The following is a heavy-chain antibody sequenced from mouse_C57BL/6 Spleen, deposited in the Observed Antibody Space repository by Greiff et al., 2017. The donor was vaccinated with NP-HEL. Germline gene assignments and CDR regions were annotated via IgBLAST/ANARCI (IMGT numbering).Heavy chain of an antibody. CDR1: GYTFTSYW. V-gene: IGHV1-69*01. Sequence: QVQLQQPGAELVMPGASVKLSCKASGYTFTSYWMHWVKQRPGQGLEWIGEIDPSDSYTNYNQKFKGKSTLTVDKSSSTAYMQLSSLTSEDSAVYYCARGDSSGPFDYWGQGTTLTVSS. J-gene: IGHJ2*01. D-gene: IGHD3-2*02. CDR3: ARGDSSGPFDY. CDR2: IDPSDSYT.